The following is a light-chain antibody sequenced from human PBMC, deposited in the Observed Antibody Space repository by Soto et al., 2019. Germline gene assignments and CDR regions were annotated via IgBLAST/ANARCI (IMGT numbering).Light chain of an antibody. CDR3: QQRSNWPPS. J-gene: IGKJ5*01. Sequence: EIVLTQSPATLSLSPWERATLSCRASQSVSSYLAWYQQKPGQAPRLLIYDAPNRATGIPARFSGSGSGTDFTLTISSLEPEDFAVYYCQQRSNWPPSFGQGTRLEIK. V-gene: IGKV3-11*01. CDR2: DAP. CDR1: QSVSSY.